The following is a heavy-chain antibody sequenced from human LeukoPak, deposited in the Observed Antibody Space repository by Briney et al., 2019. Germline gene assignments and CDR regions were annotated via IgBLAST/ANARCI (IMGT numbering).Heavy chain of an antibody. CDR1: GFTFDDYA. J-gene: IGHJ4*02. D-gene: IGHD3-10*01. Sequence: PGGSLRLSCAASGFTFDDYAMHWVRQAPGKGLEWVSAISGSAGATYYADSVKGRFTISRDNSKNTLYLQMNSLRAEDTAVYYCVPRGSGNYSWGQGTLVTVSS. V-gene: IGHV3-23*01. CDR3: VPRGSGNYS. CDR2: ISGSAGAT.